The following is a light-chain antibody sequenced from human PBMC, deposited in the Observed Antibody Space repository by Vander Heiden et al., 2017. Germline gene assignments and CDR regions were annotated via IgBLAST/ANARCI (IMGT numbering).Light chain of an antibody. CDR2: ENN. J-gene: IGLJ3*02. V-gene: IGLV1-51*02. CDR1: SSNIGNNY. Sequence: QSVLTQPPSVSATPGQKVTISCSGSSSNIGNNYVSWYQQLPGTAPKLLIYENNKRPSGIPDRFSGSKSGTSATPGITGLQTGDEADYYCGTWDSSLSAWVFGGGTKLTVL. CDR3: GTWDSSLSAWV.